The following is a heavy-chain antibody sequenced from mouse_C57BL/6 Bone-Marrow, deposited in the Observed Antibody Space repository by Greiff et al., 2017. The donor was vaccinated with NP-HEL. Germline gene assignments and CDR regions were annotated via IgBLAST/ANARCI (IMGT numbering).Heavy chain of an antibody. Sequence: QVQLQQPGAELVKPGASVKLSCKASGYTFTSYWMQWVKQRPGQGLEWIGEIDPSDSSTNYNQKFKGKATLTVDTSSSTAYMQLSSLTSEDSAVYYCARNYGSTYWGQGTTLTVSS. D-gene: IGHD1-1*01. V-gene: IGHV1-50*01. CDR1: GYTFTSYW. CDR3: ARNYGSTY. CDR2: IDPSDSST. J-gene: IGHJ2*01.